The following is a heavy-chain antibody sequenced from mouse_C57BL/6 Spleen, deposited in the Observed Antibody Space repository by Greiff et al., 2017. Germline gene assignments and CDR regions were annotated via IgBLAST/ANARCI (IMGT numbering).Heavy chain of an antibody. CDR1: GYAFSSYW. CDR2: IYPGDGDT. V-gene: IGHV1-80*01. Sequence: QVQLQQSGAELVKPGASVKISCKASGYAFSSYWMNWVKQRPGKGLEWIGQIYPGDGDTNYNGKFKGKATLTADKSSSTAYMQLSSLTSEDSAVYFCARSPHYYYYGSSWWYFDVWGTGTTVTVSS. CDR3: ARSPHYYYYGSSWWYFDV. D-gene: IGHD1-1*01. J-gene: IGHJ1*03.